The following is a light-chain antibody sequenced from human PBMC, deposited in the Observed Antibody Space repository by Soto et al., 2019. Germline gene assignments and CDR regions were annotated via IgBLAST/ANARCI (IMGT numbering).Light chain of an antibody. CDR2: RIQ. CDR3: ATWDDNLSGVV. CDR1: YSNIGYNS. Sequence: QSVLTQPPSVSGTPGQRVTISCSGSYSNIGYNSVYWYQQLPGTAPKLLIYRIQERPSGVPDRFSGSKSGASASLAISGLRSEDEADYTCATWDDNLSGVVFGGGTKLTVL. V-gene: IGLV1-47*01. J-gene: IGLJ3*02.